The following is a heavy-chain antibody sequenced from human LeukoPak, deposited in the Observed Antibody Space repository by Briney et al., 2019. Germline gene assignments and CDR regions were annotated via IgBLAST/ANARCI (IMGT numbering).Heavy chain of an antibody. J-gene: IGHJ4*02. CDR2: INPNSGGT. CDR1: GYTFTGYY. CDR3: ARSGGDIVVVPAAYFFDY. Sequence: ASVKVSCKASGYTFTGYYMHWVRQAPGQGLEWMGWINPNSGGTNYAQKFQGRVTITADESTSTAYMELSSLRSEDTAVYYCARSGGDIVVVPAAYFFDYWGQGTLVTVSS. V-gene: IGHV1-2*02. D-gene: IGHD2-2*01.